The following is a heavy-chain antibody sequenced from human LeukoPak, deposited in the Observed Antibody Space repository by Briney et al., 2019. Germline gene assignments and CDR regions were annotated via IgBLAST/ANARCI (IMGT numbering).Heavy chain of an antibody. D-gene: IGHD2-15*01. CDR2: IYYSGST. CDR3: ARGVVAAPQTVDY. Sequence: SETLSLTCTVSGDSISGFYWSWIRQPPGKGLEGIGYIYYSGSTNYNPSLTSGVTISVDTSKNQFSLKLNSVSAADTAVYYCARGVVAAPQTVDYWGQGTLVTVSS. V-gene: IGHV4-59*01. CDR1: GDSISGFY. J-gene: IGHJ4*02.